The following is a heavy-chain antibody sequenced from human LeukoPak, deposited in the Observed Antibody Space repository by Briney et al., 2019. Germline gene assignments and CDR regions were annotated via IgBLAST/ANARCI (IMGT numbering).Heavy chain of an antibody. CDR1: VYTFTSYG. J-gene: IGHJ6*03. CDR3: ARDEYSSGWYENYYYYMDV. CDR2: ISVHNGNT. Sequence: GASVTVSLKASVYTFTSYGISWVRQAPGQGLEWMGWISVHNGNTNYAQKLQGRVTMTTDTSTSTAYMELRSLRSDDTAVYYCARDEYSSGWYENYYYYMDVWGKGTTVTVSS. D-gene: IGHD6-19*01. V-gene: IGHV1-18*01.